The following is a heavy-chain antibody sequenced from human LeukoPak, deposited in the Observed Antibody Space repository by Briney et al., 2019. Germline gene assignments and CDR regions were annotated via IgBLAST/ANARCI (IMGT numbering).Heavy chain of an antibody. CDR2: INPNSGDT. Sequence: ASVTVSCKASGYTFTGYYMHWVRQAPGQGLEWMGWINPNSGDTNYAQKFQGRVTMTRDTSISTAYMELSRLRSDDTAVYYCARDRGWDFDYWGQGTLVAVSS. V-gene: IGHV1-2*02. CDR1: GYTFTGYY. J-gene: IGHJ4*02. D-gene: IGHD1-26*01. CDR3: ARDRGWDFDY.